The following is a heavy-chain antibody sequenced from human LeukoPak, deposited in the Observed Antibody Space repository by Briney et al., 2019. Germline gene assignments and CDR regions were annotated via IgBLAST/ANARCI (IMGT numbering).Heavy chain of an antibody. J-gene: IGHJ6*02. V-gene: IGHV4-39*01. CDR1: GGSISSNSYY. CDR2: IYYSGST. D-gene: IGHD6-6*01. Sequence: PSETLSLTCTVSGGSISSNSYYWGWIRQSPGKGLEWIGSIYYSGSTYYNPSLKSRVTISVDTSKNQFSLKLTSVTASDTGLYYCARNIVTRPYYHGLDVWGQGTTVTVSS. CDR3: ARNIVTRPYYHGLDV.